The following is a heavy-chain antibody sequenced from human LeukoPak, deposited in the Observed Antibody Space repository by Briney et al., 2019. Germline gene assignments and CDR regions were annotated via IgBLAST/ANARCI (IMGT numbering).Heavy chain of an antibody. J-gene: IGHJ3*01. CDR1: GYSFFRNW. CDR3: ARQNDYDNNFRGLDPFDL. CDR2: IYPGDSGT. Sequence: GESLKISCKGSGYSFFRNWIGWVRQMPGKGLEWMGIIYPGDSGTSYSPSFQGHVTISADRSVSTVYLQWSSLKASDTAMYYCARQNDYDNNFRGLDPFDLWGQGTLVTVSS. V-gene: IGHV5-51*01. D-gene: IGHD4-17*01.